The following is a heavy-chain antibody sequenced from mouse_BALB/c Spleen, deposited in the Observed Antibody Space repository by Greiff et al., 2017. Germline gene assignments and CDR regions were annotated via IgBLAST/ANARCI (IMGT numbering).Heavy chain of an antibody. CDR1: GFSLTSYG. D-gene: IGHD2-1*01. V-gene: IGHV5-6-5*01. Sequence: EVKLMESGPGLVAPSQSLSITCTVSGFSLTSYGVSWVRQTPEKRLEWVASISSGGSTYYPDSVKGRFTISRDNARNILYLQMSSLRSEDTAMYYCARGYGNYSAWFAYWGQGTLVTVSA. CDR3: ARGYGNYSAWFAY. J-gene: IGHJ3*01. CDR2: ISSGGST.